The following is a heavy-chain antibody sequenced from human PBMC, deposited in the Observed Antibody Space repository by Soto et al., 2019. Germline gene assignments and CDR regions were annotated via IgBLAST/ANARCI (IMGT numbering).Heavy chain of an antibody. CDR3: ASSVETAMFGFDY. CDR2: IYYSGST. V-gene: IGHV4-59*01. D-gene: IGHD5-18*01. J-gene: IGHJ4*02. CDR1: GGSISSYY. Sequence: SETLSLTCTVSGGSISSYYWSWIRQPPGKGLEWIGYIYYSGSTNYNPSLKSRVTISVDTSKNQFSLKLSSVTAADTAVYYCASSVETAMFGFDYWGQGTLVPVSS.